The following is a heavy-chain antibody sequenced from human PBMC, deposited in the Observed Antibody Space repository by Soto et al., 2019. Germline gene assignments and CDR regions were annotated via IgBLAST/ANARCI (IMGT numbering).Heavy chain of an antibody. V-gene: IGHV4-59*02. Sequence: PSETLSLRCSVSGGSGRGDYWTWIRQSPGRGLEWLGFISDSGKTDSDASLKGRLAISLDTSRSQFSLRLTSVTAADTALYYCARGRAIYGEWDYYDYWGQGALVTVSS. CDR2: ISDSGKT. CDR1: GGSGRGDY. CDR3: ARGRAIYGEWDYYDY. D-gene: IGHD1-26*01. J-gene: IGHJ4*02.